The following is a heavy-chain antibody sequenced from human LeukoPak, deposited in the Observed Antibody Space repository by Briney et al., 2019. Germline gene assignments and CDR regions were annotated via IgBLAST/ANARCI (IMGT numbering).Heavy chain of an antibody. CDR1: GYSFTTYA. J-gene: IGHJ3*02. CDR2: INPNTGNP. Sequence: ASVKVSCKASGYSFTTYAMNWLRQAPGQGLEWMGWINPNTGNPTYAPGFTGRFVFSLDTSVSTAYLQISSLKAEDTAVYYCASLYCSGGSCHDAFDIWGQGTMVTVSS. V-gene: IGHV7-4-1*02. CDR3: ASLYCSGGSCHDAFDI. D-gene: IGHD2-15*01.